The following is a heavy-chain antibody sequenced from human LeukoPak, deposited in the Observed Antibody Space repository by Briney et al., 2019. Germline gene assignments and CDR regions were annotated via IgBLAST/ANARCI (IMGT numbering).Heavy chain of an antibody. CDR3: ARRPAVGSGGWYEYFQH. CDR1: GYTFTSYY. D-gene: IGHD6-19*01. Sequence: ASVKVSCKASGYTFTSYYMHWVRQAPGQGLEWMGIINPSGGSTSYAQKFQGRVTMTRDTSTSTVYMELSSLRSEDTAVYYCARRPAVGSGGWYEYFQHWGQGTLVTVSS. CDR2: INPSGGST. J-gene: IGHJ1*01. V-gene: IGHV1-46*01.